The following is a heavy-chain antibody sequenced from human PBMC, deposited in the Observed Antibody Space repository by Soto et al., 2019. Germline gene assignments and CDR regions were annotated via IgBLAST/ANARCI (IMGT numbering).Heavy chain of an antibody. D-gene: IGHD3-9*01. CDR3: ARDVDWAFDI. V-gene: IGHV3-48*02. Sequence: EVQLVESGGGLVQPGGSLRLACAASGFTFSRYSMIWIRQAPGKGLEWVAYVNFDSTTTLYADSVKGRFTISRDNAKNALDLQMNSLRDEETAVDYCARDVDWAFDIWGQGTMVTVSS. CDR2: VNFDSTTT. CDR1: GFTFSRYS. J-gene: IGHJ3*02.